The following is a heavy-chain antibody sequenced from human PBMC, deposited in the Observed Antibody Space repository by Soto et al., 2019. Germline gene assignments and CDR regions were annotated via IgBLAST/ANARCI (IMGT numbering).Heavy chain of an antibody. D-gene: IGHD3-3*01. CDR3: AKAGVDWSGYYKSPGWFDP. CDR1: GFTFDDYA. CDR2: ISWNSGSI. Sequence: EVQLVESGGGLVQPGRSLRLSCAASGFTFDDYAMHWVRQAPGKGLEWVSGISWNSGSIGYADSVKGRFTISRDNAKNSLYLQMNSLRAEDTALYYCAKAGVDWSGYYKSPGWFDPWGQGTLVTVSS. V-gene: IGHV3-9*01. J-gene: IGHJ5*02.